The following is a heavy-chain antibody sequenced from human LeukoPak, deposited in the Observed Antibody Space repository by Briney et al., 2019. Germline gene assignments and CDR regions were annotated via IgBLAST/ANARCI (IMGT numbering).Heavy chain of an antibody. CDR2: MNPNSGNT. J-gene: IGHJ6*02. D-gene: IGHD3-10*01. CDR1: GYTFTSYD. Sequence: GASVKVSCKASGYTFTSYDINWVRQATGQGLEWMGWMNPNSGNTGYAQKFQGRVTMTRNTSISTAYMELSSLRSEDTAVYYCASSSGSYYPPYYYYGMDVWGQGTTVTVSS. V-gene: IGHV1-8*01. CDR3: ASSSGSYYPPYYYYGMDV.